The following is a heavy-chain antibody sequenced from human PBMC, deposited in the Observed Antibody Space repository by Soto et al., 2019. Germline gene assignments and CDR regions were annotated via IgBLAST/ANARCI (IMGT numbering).Heavy chain of an antibody. CDR3: ARAGMGGYDSRTWFDP. J-gene: IGHJ5*02. CDR1: GFTFTSYY. D-gene: IGHD5-12*01. Sequence: GASVKVSCKSSGFTFTSYYMHWVRQAPGQGLEWMGIINPSDGSTKYAQRFQGRVTMTRDTSTNTVYMELSSLRSEDTAVYYCARAGMGGYDSRTWFDPWGQGTLVTVSS. CDR2: INPSDGST. V-gene: IGHV1-46*01.